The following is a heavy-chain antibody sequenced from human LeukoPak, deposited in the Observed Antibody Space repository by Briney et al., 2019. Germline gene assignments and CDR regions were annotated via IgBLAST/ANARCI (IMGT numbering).Heavy chain of an antibody. Sequence: GGSLRLSCAASGFTFGSYWMSWVRQAPGKGLEWVANIKQDGSEKYYVDSVKGRFTISRDNAKNSLYLQMNSLRAEDTAVYYCASGLGRDNYYYYMDVWGKGTTVTVSS. V-gene: IGHV3-7*01. CDR2: IKQDGSEK. CDR3: ASGLGRDNYYYYMDV. CDR1: GFTFGSYW. J-gene: IGHJ6*03. D-gene: IGHD7-27*01.